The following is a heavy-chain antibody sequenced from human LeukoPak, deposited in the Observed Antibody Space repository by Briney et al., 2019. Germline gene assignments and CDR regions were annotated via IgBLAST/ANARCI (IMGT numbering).Heavy chain of an antibody. Sequence: GGSLRLSCSASGFTFSGYAMHWVRQAPGKGLEWVAVISYDGSNKYYADSVKGRFTISRDNSKNTLYLQMNSLRAEDTAVYYCAKDFDYYYDSSGYFHYWGQGTLVTVSS. CDR1: GFTFSGYA. D-gene: IGHD3-22*01. V-gene: IGHV3-30*04. J-gene: IGHJ4*02. CDR2: ISYDGSNK. CDR3: AKDFDYYYDSSGYFHY.